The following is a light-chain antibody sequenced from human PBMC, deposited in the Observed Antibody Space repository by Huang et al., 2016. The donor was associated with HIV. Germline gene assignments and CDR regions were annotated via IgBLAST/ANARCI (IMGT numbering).Light chain of an antibody. CDR1: QGIRSY. J-gene: IGKJ1*01. Sequence: DIQMTQSPSSLSASVGDRVTIPCRASQGIRSYFAWFQQKPGKAPESLIYAASTLQSGVPSKFSGSGSGTLFTLIISSLQPEDSAIYYCQQYYSYPRTFGQGTKVEIK. CDR3: QQYYSYPRT. CDR2: AAS. V-gene: IGKV1-16*02.